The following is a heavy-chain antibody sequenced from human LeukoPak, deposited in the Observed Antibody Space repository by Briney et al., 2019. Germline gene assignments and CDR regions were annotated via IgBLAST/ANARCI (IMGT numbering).Heavy chain of an antibody. D-gene: IGHD4-17*01. J-gene: IGHJ4*02. CDR1: EFTFSTYG. V-gene: IGHV3-30*02. Sequence: GGSLRLSCAASEFTFSTYGMHWVRQAPGKGLDWVAFIRYDGSNKYYADSVKGRFTISRDNSKNTLYLQMNSLRAEDTAVYHCAKNRLASSDYAGAFDYWGQGTLVTVSS. CDR3: AKNRLASSDYAGAFDY. CDR2: IRYDGSNK.